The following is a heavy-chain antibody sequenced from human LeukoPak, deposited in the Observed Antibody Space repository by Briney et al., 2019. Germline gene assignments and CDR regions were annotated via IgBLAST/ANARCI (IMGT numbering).Heavy chain of an antibody. CDR3: ARHGRAYWYLDL. D-gene: IGHD1-26*01. V-gene: IGHV4-38-2*01. J-gene: IGHJ2*01. CDR1: GYSISSGYY. CDR2: MYHSRST. Sequence: PSETLSLTCAVSGYSISSGYYWGWIRQPPGKGLEWIGSMYHSRSTYYNPALKSRVTISTHTSENQFSLNLSSVTAADTAVYYCARHGRAYWYLDLWGRGTLVTVSS.